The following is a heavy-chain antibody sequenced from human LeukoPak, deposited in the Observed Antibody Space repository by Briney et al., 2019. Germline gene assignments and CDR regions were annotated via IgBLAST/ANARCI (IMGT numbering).Heavy chain of an antibody. Sequence: SETLSLTCTVSGGSVSSYYWSWIRQPAGKGLEWIGRIYTSGGTNYNPSLKSRVTMSVDTSKNQFSLKLSSVTAADTAVYYCARVRIQLWWGYFDYWGQGTLVTVSS. J-gene: IGHJ4*02. CDR2: IYTSGGT. CDR3: ARVRIQLWWGYFDY. CDR1: GGSVSSYY. D-gene: IGHD5-18*01. V-gene: IGHV4-4*07.